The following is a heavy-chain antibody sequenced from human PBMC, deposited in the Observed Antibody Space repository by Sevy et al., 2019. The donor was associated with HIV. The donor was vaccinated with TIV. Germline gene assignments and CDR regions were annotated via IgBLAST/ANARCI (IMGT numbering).Heavy chain of an antibody. Sequence: GGSLSLSCAASGFTFSSYSMNWVRQAPGKGLEWVSYISSSSSTIYYADSVKGRFTISRDNAKNSLYLQMNSLRDEDTAVYYCARDRERYSGSQGWFDPWGQGTLVTVSS. J-gene: IGHJ5*02. V-gene: IGHV3-48*02. CDR3: ARDRERYSGSQGWFDP. D-gene: IGHD1-26*01. CDR1: GFTFSSYS. CDR2: ISSSSSTI.